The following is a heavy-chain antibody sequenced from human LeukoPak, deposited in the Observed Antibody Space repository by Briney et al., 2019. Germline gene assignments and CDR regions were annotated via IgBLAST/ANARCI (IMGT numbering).Heavy chain of an antibody. Sequence: GGSLRLSCAASGFTFSSYGMHWVRQAPAKGLEWVAFIRYDESKTFYGDSVKGRFPVPRDNSKNTLYLQMNSLRAEDTAVYYCAKSHLPNSYSGTYYCDYWGQGTQVTVSS. D-gene: IGHD1-26*01. CDR1: GFTFSSYG. CDR2: IRYDESKT. CDR3: AKSHLPNSYSGTYYCDY. J-gene: IGHJ4*02. V-gene: IGHV3-30*02.